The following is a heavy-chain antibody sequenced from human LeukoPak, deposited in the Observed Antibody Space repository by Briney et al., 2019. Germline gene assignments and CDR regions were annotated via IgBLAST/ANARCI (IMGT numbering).Heavy chain of an antibody. V-gene: IGHV3-30-3*01. D-gene: IGHD6-19*01. Sequence: QTGGSLRLSCAASGFTFSSYAMHWVRQAPGKGLEWVAVISYDGSNKYYADSVKSRFTISRDNSKNTLYLQMNSLRAEDTAVYYCARDRPYSSGWYPDYWGQGTLVTVSS. CDR3: ARDRPYSSGWYPDY. CDR2: ISYDGSNK. J-gene: IGHJ4*02. CDR1: GFTFSSYA.